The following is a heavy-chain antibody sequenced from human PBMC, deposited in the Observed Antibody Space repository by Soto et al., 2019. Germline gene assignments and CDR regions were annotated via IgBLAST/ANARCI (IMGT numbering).Heavy chain of an antibody. CDR1: GFTFSSYS. V-gene: IGHV3-21*01. J-gene: IGHJ4*02. Sequence: GGSLRLSCAASGFTFSSYSMNWVRQAPGKGLEWVSSIISSSSSIYYADSVKGRFTISRDNAKNSLYLQMNSLRAEDTAVYYCARDSLAFRKYCSSTSCYAPFDYWGQGTLVTVSS. CDR2: IISSSSSI. CDR3: ARDSLAFRKYCSSTSCYAPFDY. D-gene: IGHD2-2*01.